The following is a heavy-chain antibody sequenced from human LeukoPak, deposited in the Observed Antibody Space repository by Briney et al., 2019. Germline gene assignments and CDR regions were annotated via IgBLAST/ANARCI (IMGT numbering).Heavy chain of an antibody. Sequence: PGGSLRLSCAASGFTFSGSAMHWVRQASGKGLEWVGRIRSKANSYATAYAASVKGRFTISRDDSKNTAYLQMNSLKTEDTAVYCCTSSDYGSGSRVDYWGQGTLVTVSS. CDR3: TSSDYGSGSRVDY. CDR2: IRSKANSYAT. J-gene: IGHJ4*02. V-gene: IGHV3-73*01. CDR1: GFTFSGSA. D-gene: IGHD3-10*01.